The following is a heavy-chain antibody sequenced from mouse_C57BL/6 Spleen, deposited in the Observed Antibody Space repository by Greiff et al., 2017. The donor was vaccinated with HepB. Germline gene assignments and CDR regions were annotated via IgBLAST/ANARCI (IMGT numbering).Heavy chain of an antibody. J-gene: IGHJ1*03. V-gene: IGHV1-82*01. CDR1: GYAFSSSW. Sequence: QESGPELVKPGASVKISCKASGYAFSSSWMNWVKQRPGKGLEWIGRIYPGDGDTNYNGKFKGKATLTADKSSSTAYMQLSSLTSEDSAVYFCARSVRYFDVWGTGTTVTVSS. CDR2: IYPGDGDT. CDR3: ARSVRYFDV.